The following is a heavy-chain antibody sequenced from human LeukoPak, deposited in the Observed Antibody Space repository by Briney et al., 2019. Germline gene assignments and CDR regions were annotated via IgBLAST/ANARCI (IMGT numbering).Heavy chain of an antibody. CDR1: GFTFGDYA. CDR3: TRDQEQQLTNFDY. D-gene: IGHD6-13*01. Sequence: PGGSLRLSCTASGFTFGDYAMSWVRQAPGKGLEWVGFIRSKAYGGTTEYAAPVKGRFTISRDDSKSIAYLQMNSLKTEDTAVYYCTRDQEQQLTNFDYWGQGTLVTVSS. J-gene: IGHJ4*02. CDR2: IRSKAYGGTT. V-gene: IGHV3-49*04.